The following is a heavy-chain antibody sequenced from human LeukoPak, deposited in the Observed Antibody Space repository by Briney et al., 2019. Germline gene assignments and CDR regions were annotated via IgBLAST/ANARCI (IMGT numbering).Heavy chain of an antibody. J-gene: IGHJ6*02. Sequence: PSETLSLTCAVSGGSASSETDYWIWIRQPPGKGLEWIGQIYYSGSTYSNPSLKGRVTMSMDTSKNQFSLKLSSVTAADTAVYYCVRGPQVDVWGQGTTVTVSS. V-gene: IGHV4-61*01. CDR1: GGSASSETDY. CDR3: VRGPQVDV. CDR2: IYYSGST.